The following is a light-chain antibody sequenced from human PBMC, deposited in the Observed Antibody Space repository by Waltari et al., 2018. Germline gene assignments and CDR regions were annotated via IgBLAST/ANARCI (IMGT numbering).Light chain of an antibody. J-gene: IGLJ2*01. Sequence: QSVLTQPPSVYGAPGPRVTISCSGTESHNGADLDVPCYQQVPGTAPKLLLHSFANRPAGVSDRFSGFKSGASASLVITGLQAEDEAMYYCQSYDTTLSAVVFGGGTRLTV. CDR3: QSYDTTLSAVV. CDR2: SFA. V-gene: IGLV1-40*01. CDR1: ESHNGADLD.